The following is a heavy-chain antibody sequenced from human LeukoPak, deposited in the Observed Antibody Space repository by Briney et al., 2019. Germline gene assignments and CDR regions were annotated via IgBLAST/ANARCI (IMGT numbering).Heavy chain of an antibody. CDR3: ARDRIYVGDY. D-gene: IGHD2/OR15-2a*01. CDR1: GFTFSSYA. CDR2: ISYDGSNK. V-gene: IGHV3-30*04. J-gene: IGHJ4*02. Sequence: PGGSLRLSCAASGFTFSSYAMHWVRQAPGKGLEWVAVISYDGSNKYYADSVKGRFTISRDNSKNTLYLQMNSLRAEDTAVYYCARDRIYVGDYWGQGTLVTVSS.